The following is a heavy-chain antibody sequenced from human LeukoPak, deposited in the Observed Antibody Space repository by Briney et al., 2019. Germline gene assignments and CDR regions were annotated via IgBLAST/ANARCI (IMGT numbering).Heavy chain of an antibody. D-gene: IGHD6-19*01. CDR2: IIPNTGGT. V-gene: IGHV1-2*02. CDR1: GYSFSGFY. Sequence: ASVKVSCKASGYSFSGFYMHWVRQAPGQGLEWMGWIIPNTGGTNYAQKFQGRVTMTRDTTISTAYMELSSLRSDDTAVYYCAREWLVVVTGTGHLDYWGQGTLVTVSS. CDR3: AREWLVVVTGTGHLDY. J-gene: IGHJ4*02.